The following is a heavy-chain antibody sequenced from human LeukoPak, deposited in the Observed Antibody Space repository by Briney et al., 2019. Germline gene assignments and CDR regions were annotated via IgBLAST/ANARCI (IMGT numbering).Heavy chain of an antibody. J-gene: IGHJ4*02. D-gene: IGHD5-18*01. CDR3: ASARILGIQYN. Sequence: PSETLSLTCTVSGYSISSGYYWGWIRQPPGKGLEWIGYIYYSGSTNYNPSLKSRVTISVDTSKNQFSLKLSSVTAADTAVYYCASARILGIQYNWGQGTLVTVSS. CDR2: IYYSGST. V-gene: IGHV4-61*01. CDR1: GYSISSGYY.